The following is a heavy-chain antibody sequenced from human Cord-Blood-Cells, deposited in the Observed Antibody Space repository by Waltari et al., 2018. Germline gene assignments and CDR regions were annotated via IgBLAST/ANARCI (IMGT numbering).Heavy chain of an antibody. D-gene: IGHD3-10*01. CDR3: ARRSGSGGGFDY. V-gene: IGHV4-34*01. J-gene: IGHJ4*02. CDR2: INHSGST. CDR1: GGSFSGYY. Sequence: QVQLQQWGAGLLKPSETLSLTCAVYGGSFSGYYWSWIRQPPGKGLEWIGEINHSGSTTSNPSLKSRVTISVDTSKNQFSLKLSSVTAADTAVYYCARRSGSGGGFDYWGQGTLVTVSS.